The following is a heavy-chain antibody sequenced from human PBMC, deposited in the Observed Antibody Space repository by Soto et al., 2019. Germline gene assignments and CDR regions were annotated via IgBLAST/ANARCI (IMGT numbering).Heavy chain of an antibody. V-gene: IGHV1-46*01. CDR2: INPTGGSR. CDR1: GYTFRNYY. Sequence: QVQLVQSVAEVKKPGASVNISCKASGYTFRNYYIHWVRQAPGQGLEWMGIINPTGGSRNYAHRFQVRVTLTMDTSTATVYMELSSLRFEDTAVYYCARALAACDYWGQGTLVTVSS. CDR3: ARALAACDY. D-gene: IGHD2-15*01. J-gene: IGHJ4*02.